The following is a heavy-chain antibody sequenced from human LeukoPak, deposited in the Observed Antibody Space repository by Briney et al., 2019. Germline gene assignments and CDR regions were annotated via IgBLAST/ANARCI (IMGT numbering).Heavy chain of an antibody. Sequence: GGSLRLSCAASGFTFSSYSMNWVRQAPGKGLEWVSSISSSSSYIYYADSVKGRFTISRDNAKNSLYLQMNSLRAEDTAVYYCARVKVKGVATIGGFDYWGQGTLVTVSS. CDR2: ISSSSSYI. J-gene: IGHJ4*02. D-gene: IGHD5-12*01. CDR1: GFTFSSYS. V-gene: IGHV3-21*03. CDR3: ARVKVKGVATIGGFDY.